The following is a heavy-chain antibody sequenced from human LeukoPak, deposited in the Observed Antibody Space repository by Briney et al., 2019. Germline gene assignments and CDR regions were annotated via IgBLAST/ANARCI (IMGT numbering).Heavy chain of an antibody. D-gene: IGHD6-13*01. Sequence: SETLSLTCAVYGGSFSGYYWSWIRQPPGKGLEWIGEINHSGSTNYNPSLKSRVTISVDTSKNQFSLKLSSVTAADTAVYYCARGVGYSSSWYDDYWGQGTLVTASS. J-gene: IGHJ4*02. CDR3: ARGVGYSSSWYDDY. V-gene: IGHV4-34*01. CDR2: INHSGST. CDR1: GGSFSGYY.